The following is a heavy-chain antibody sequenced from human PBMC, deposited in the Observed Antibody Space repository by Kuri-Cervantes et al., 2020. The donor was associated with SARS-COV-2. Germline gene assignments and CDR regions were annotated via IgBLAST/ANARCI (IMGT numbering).Heavy chain of an antibody. V-gene: IGHV4-34*01. CDR3: ARGSYDFWSGYYTGCWFDP. CDR1: GGSFSGYY. CDR2: INHSGST. D-gene: IGHD3-3*01. Sequence: SQTLSLTCAVYGGSFSGYYWSWIRQPPGKGLEWIGEINHSGSTNYNPSLKSRVTISVDTSKNQSSLKLSSVTAADTAVYYCARGSYDFWSGYYTGCWFDPWGQGTLVTVSS. J-gene: IGHJ5*02.